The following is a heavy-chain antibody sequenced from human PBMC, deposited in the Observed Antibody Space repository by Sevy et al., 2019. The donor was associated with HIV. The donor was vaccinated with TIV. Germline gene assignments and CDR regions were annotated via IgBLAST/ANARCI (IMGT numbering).Heavy chain of an antibody. CDR2: ISYDGSYK. D-gene: IGHD3-16*01. J-gene: IGHJ6*02. Sequence: GGSLRLSYAASGFTFNNYGMRWVRQAPGKGLEWVAVISYDGSYKYYADSVKGRFTISRDNSKNTLYLQMNTLRTEDTAVYYCAKSASFGNPSDNHYGMDVWGQGTTVTVSS. CDR1: GFTFNNYG. CDR3: AKSASFGNPSDNHYGMDV. V-gene: IGHV3-30*18.